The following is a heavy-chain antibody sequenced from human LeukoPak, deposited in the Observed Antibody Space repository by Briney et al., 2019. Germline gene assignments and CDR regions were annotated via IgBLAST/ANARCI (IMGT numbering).Heavy chain of an antibody. CDR3: AGGSGWLIDS. Sequence: PGGSLRLSCAASGFTFSSYYMAWVRQAPGKGLEWVANIKQDESEKFYVDSVKGRFTISRDNAKISLYLQMNSLRAEDTAVYYCAGGSGWLIDSWGQGTLVTVSS. D-gene: IGHD6-19*01. CDR1: GFTFSSYY. CDR2: IKQDESEK. V-gene: IGHV3-7*01. J-gene: IGHJ4*02.